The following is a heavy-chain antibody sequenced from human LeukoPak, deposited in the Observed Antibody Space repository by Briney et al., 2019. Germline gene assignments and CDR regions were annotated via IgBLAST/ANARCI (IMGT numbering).Heavy chain of an antibody. CDR1: GYTFTSYG. D-gene: IGHD1-26*01. Sequence: ASVKVSCKASGYTFTSYGISWVRQATGQGLEWMGWLNPNSGNTGYAQKFQGRVTMTRNTSITTAYMELSSLRSEDTAMYYCTYSGSKYGVDYWGQGTLVTVSS. V-gene: IGHV1-8*02. CDR3: TYSGSKYGVDY. J-gene: IGHJ4*02. CDR2: LNPNSGNT.